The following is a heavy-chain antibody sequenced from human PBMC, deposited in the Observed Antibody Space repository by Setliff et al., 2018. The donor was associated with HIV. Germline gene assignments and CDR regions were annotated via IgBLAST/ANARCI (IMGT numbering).Heavy chain of an antibody. J-gene: IGHJ4*02. CDR3: ATDRGFCTLDY. CDR1: GFTFNSYW. CDR2: IGGDGREK. V-gene: IGHV3-7*01. D-gene: IGHD2-8*01. Sequence: PSETLRLSCAASGFTFNSYWMSWVRQPPGKGLEWVAHIGGDGREKFYLDSVEGRFTISRDNARNSLYLQMNDLRADDTAVYYCATDRGFCTLDYWGQGTLVTVSS.